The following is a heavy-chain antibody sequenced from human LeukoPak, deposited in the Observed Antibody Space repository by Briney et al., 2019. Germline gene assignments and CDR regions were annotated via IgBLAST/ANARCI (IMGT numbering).Heavy chain of an antibody. J-gene: IGHJ4*02. V-gene: IGHV4-34*01. D-gene: IGHD2-2*01. CDR1: GGSFSGYY. CDR3: AGSSSTSRDGLGY. Sequence: SETLSLTCAVYGGSFSGYYWSWIRQPPGKGLEWIGEINHSGSTNYNPPLKSRVTISVDTSKNQFSLKLSSVTAADTAVYYCAGSSSTSRDGLGYWGQGTLVTVSS. CDR2: INHSGST.